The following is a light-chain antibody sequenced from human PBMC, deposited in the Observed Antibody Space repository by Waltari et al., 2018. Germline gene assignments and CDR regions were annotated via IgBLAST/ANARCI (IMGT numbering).Light chain of an antibody. J-gene: IGKJ1*01. CDR2: WAS. Sequence: DIVLTQSPDSLAVSLGERATINCKSSQGVLYNPNNKNCLAWYQQKPGQPPKRLIYWASPRESGVPDRVSGSGSGTDFTLTISSLQAEDVAVYYCQQDFSHPPRTFGQGTKVEIK. CDR1: QGVLYNPNNKNC. CDR3: QQDFSHPPRT. V-gene: IGKV4-1*01.